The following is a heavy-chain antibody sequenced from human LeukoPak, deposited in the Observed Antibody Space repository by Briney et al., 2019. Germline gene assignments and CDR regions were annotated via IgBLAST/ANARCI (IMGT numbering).Heavy chain of an antibody. J-gene: IGHJ4*02. CDR1: GFTFSSYE. D-gene: IGHD2-2*01. Sequence: GGSLRLSCAASGFTFSSYEMNWVRQAPGKGLEWVSYISISGTNIYYADSVKGRFTISRDNAKNSLYVQMNSLRAEDRAVYYCARRYCSSTSCLIDYWARGTRVTVSS. V-gene: IGHV3-48*03. CDR3: ARRYCSSTSCLIDY. CDR2: ISISGTNI.